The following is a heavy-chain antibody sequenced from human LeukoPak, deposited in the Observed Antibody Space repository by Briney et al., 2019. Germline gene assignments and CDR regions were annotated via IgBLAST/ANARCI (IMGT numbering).Heavy chain of an antibody. CDR1: GGSISSYY. CDR2: IYYSGST. V-gene: IGHV4-59*01. CDR3: AREGGASGWWDFDY. J-gene: IGHJ4*02. D-gene: IGHD6-19*01. Sequence: SETLSLTCTVSGGSISSYYWSWIRQPPGKGLEWIGYIYYSGSTNYNPSLKSRVTISVDTSKNQFSLKLSSVTAADTAVYYCAREGGASGWWDFDYWGQGTLVTVSS.